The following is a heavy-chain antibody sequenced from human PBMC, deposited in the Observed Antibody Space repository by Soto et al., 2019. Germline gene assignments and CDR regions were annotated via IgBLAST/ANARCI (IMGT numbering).Heavy chain of an antibody. J-gene: IGHJ6*02. CDR2: IYYSGST. D-gene: IGHD3-10*01. CDR1: GGSISSYY. V-gene: IGHV4-59*01. CDR3: GRVVQRITKVRGVIIGYGMDV. Sequence: SETLSLTCTVSGGSISSYYWSWIRQPPGKGLEWIGYIYYSGSTNYNPSLKSRVTVSVDTSKNQFSLKLSSVTAADTAVYYCGRVVQRITKVRGVIIGYGMDVWGQGNTVTVSS.